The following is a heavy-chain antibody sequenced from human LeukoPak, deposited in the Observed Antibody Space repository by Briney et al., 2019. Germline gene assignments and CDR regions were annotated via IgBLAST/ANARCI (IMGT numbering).Heavy chain of an antibody. CDR1: GGSISSYY. CDR3: ARRRGYSLDY. V-gene: IGHV4-59*08. CDR2: IYYSGST. Sequence: SETLSLTCTASGGSISSYYWSWIRQPPGKGLEWIGYIYYSGSTNYNPSLKSRVTISVDTSKNQFSLKLSSVTAADTAVYYCARRRGYSLDYWGQGTLVTVSS. D-gene: IGHD5-18*01. J-gene: IGHJ4*02.